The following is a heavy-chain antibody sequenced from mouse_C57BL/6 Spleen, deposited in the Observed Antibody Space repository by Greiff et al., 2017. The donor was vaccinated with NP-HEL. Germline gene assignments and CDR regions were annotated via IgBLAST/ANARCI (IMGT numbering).Heavy chain of an antibody. V-gene: IGHV5-4*01. J-gene: IGHJ3*01. CDR3: ARDPLTGDAY. CDR1: GFTFSSYA. Sequence: EVQVVESGGGLVKPGGSLKLSCAASGFTFSSYAMSWVRQTPEKRLEWVATISDGGSYTYYPDNVKGRFTISRDNAKNNLYLQMSHLKSEDTAMYYCARDPLTGDAYWGQGTLVTVSA. D-gene: IGHD4-1*01. CDR2: ISDGGSYT.